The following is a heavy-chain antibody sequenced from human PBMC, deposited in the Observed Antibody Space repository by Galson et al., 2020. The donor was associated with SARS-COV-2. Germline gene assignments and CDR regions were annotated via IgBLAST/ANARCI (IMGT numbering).Heavy chain of an antibody. J-gene: IGHJ4*02. CDR3: VRIPAYYCGSGSLSVLFDY. V-gene: IGHV4-39*01. Sequence: SGTLSLTCTVFGGSISSSSYYWGWIRQPPGKGLEWIGSNYYSGSTYYNPSLNSRVTISVDTSKNQFSLKLSSVTAADTAVYYCVRIPAYYCGSGSLSVLFDYWGQGTLVTVSS. CDR1: GGSISSSSYY. D-gene: IGHD3-10*01. CDR2: NYYSGST.